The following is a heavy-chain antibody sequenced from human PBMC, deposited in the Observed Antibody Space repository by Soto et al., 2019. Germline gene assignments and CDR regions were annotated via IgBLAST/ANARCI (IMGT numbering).Heavy chain of an antibody. V-gene: IGHV3-33*01. J-gene: IGHJ4*02. Sequence: QVQLVESGGGVVQPGGSLRLSCAASGFTFSSYGMHWVRQAPGKGLEWVAVIWYDGNDKYYADFVKGRFTISRDNAKNTVSLQKNRLRDEETAVYYCARDRHSSSSGYFEYWGQGTLVTVSS. CDR2: IWYDGNDK. CDR1: GFTFSSYG. CDR3: ARDRHSSSSGYFEY. D-gene: IGHD6-6*01.